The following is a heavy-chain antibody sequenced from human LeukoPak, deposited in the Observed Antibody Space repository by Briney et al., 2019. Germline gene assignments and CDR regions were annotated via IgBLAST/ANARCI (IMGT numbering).Heavy chain of an antibody. Sequence: SETLSLTCTVSGRSISSGSYYWSWIRQPAGKGLEWIGRIYTSGSTNYNPSLKSRVTISVDTSKNQFSLKLSSVTAADTAVYYCARSFDWLLVAFDYWGQGTLVTVSS. CDR3: ARSFDWLLVAFDY. D-gene: IGHD3-9*01. J-gene: IGHJ4*02. V-gene: IGHV4-61*02. CDR2: IYTSGST. CDR1: GRSISSGSYY.